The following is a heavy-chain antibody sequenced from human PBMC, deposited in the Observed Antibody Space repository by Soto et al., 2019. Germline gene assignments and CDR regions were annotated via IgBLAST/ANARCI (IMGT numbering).Heavy chain of an antibody. J-gene: IGHJ4*02. CDR1: GGTFSSYA. CDR3: ARDGYYYDSSGYYYYFDY. CDR2: IIPIFGTA. D-gene: IGHD3-22*01. Sequence: QVQLVQSGAEVKKPGSSVKVSCKASGGTFSSYAISWVRQAPGQGLEWMGGIIPIFGTANYAQKFQGRVTITADEATSTAYVELSRLRSEDTAVYYCARDGYYYDSSGYYYYFDYWGQGTLVTVSS. V-gene: IGHV1-69*12.